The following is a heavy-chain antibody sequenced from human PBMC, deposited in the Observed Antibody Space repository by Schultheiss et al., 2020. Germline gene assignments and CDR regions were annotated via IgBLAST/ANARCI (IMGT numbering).Heavy chain of an antibody. CDR2: IYYSGST. V-gene: IGHV4-31*03. J-gene: IGHJ4*02. Sequence: SETLSLTCTVSGGSISSGGYYWSWIRQHPGKGLEWIGYIYYSGSTYYNPSLKSRVTISVDTSKNQFSLKLSSVTAADTAVYYCAREGGGSGRIDYWGQGTLGTVSS. D-gene: IGHD3-10*01. CDR3: AREGGGSGRIDY. CDR1: GGSISSGGYY.